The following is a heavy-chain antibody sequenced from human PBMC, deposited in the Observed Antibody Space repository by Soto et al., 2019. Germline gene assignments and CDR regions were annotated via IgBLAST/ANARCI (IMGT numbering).Heavy chain of an antibody. Sequence: EVQLVESGGGLVQPGGSLRLSCAASGIPVSSNYMTWVRQAPGKGLVWVSVLHSGSDTYYANSVKGRFTISRHDSTNTLFLQMNSLTPEDTAVYYCARDGPYYYASRMDVWGQGTTVTVSS. CDR1: GIPVSSNY. CDR2: LHSGSDT. CDR3: ARDGPYYYASRMDV. J-gene: IGHJ6*02. V-gene: IGHV3-53*04. D-gene: IGHD3-10*01.